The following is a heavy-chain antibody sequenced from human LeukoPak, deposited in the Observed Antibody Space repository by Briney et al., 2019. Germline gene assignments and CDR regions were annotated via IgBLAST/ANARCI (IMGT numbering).Heavy chain of an antibody. D-gene: IGHD2-21*02. V-gene: IGHV4-39*01. J-gene: IGHJ4*02. CDR1: GDSVNTRSNS. CDR2: INYSGNT. CDR3: AGPSDWFDY. Sequence: SETLSLTCTVSGDSVNTRSNSWGWIRQPPGKGLEWLGTINYSGNTYSNPSLRSRATIFLDTSKNQFSLNLSSVTAADTAVYYCAGPSDWFDYWGQGSLVTVSS.